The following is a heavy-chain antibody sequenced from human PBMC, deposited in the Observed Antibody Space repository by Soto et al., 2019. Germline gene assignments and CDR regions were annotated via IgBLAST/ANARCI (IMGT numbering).Heavy chain of an antibody. J-gene: IGHJ6*03. CDR3: ARDGPGTDYEFWSGYSPPYYMGV. CDR2: ISAYNGNT. CDR1: GYTFTSYG. Sequence: QVPLVQSGAEVKKPGASVKVSCKASGYTFTSYGISWVRQAPGQGLEWMGWISAYNGNTNYAQKLQGRVTMTTDTSTSTAYMELSSRRPDDTAGYYCARDGPGTDYEFWSGYSPPYYMGVWGKGTTVTVSS. D-gene: IGHD3-3*01. V-gene: IGHV1-18*01.